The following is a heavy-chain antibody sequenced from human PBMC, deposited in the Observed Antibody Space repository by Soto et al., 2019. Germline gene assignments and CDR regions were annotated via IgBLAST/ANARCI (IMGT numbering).Heavy chain of an antibody. CDR1: GFSFSTYA. Sequence: EVQLVESGGGLVQPGGSLRLSCAASGFSFSTYAMSWVRQAPGKGLEWVSGISAGGGNTFYADSVRGRFTISRDNSKNTLYLQISSLRAEDTALYYCVKHSEYQLLSWFDPWGQGTLVTVSS. J-gene: IGHJ5*02. CDR3: VKHSEYQLLSWFDP. D-gene: IGHD2-2*01. V-gene: IGHV3-23*04. CDR2: ISAGGGNT.